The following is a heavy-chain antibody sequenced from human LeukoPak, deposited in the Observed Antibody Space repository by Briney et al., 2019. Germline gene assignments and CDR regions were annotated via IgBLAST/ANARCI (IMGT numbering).Heavy chain of an antibody. CDR3: AREGGYDSSGSNYGMDV. CDR1: GGSIGSYY. J-gene: IGHJ6*02. CDR2: IYYSGST. Sequence: SETLSLTCTVSGGSIGSYYWSWIRQPPGKGLEWIGYIYYSGSTNYNPSLKSRVTISVDTSKNQFSLKLSSVTAADTAVYYCAREGGYDSSGSNYGMDVWGQGTTVTVSS. V-gene: IGHV4-59*01. D-gene: IGHD3-22*01.